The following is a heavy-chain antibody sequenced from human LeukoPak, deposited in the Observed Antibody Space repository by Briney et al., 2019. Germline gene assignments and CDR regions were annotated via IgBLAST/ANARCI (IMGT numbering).Heavy chain of an antibody. Sequence: GGSLRLSCAASGFTFDDYAMHWVRQAPGKGLEWVSGISWNSGDIGYADSVKGRFTISRDNAKNSLYLQMNSLRAEDTAVYYCAKGPRDGYIDYWGQGTLVTVSS. D-gene: IGHD5-24*01. CDR2: ISWNSGDI. V-gene: IGHV3-9*01. J-gene: IGHJ4*02. CDR1: GFTFDDYA. CDR3: AKGPRDGYIDY.